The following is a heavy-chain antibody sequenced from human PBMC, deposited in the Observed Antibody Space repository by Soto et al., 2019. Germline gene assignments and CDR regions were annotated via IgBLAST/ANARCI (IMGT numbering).Heavy chain of an antibody. V-gene: IGHV1-2*02. CDR2: INPFSGTT. Sequence: ASVKVSCKASGYSFDAHYIHWVRQAPGQGLEWMGWINPFSGTTKLAQKFQGRVSVTRDTSISTAYVEMSSLRSDDTDIYYCARKGFFDYCGQQTLVTVSS. CDR3: ARKGFFDY. J-gene: IGHJ4*02. CDR1: GYSFDAHY.